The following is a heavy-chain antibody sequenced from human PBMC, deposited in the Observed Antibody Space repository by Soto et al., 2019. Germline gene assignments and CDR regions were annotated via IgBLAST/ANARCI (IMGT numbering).Heavy chain of an antibody. Sequence: ASVKVSCKASGGTSSNHAISWVRQAPGEGLEWMGGIVPMFGTANYAQKFEGRVTTTADKSTNTAYMELSSLTSEDTAVYYCARGDDFDYYYGVDVWGQGTTVTISS. D-gene: IGHD3-16*01. CDR3: ARGDDFDYYYGVDV. V-gene: IGHV1-69*06. CDR1: GGTSSNHA. CDR2: IVPMFGTA. J-gene: IGHJ6*02.